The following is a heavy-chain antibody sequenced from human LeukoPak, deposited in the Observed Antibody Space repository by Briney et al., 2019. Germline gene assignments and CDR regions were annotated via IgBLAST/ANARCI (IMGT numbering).Heavy chain of an antibody. J-gene: IGHJ3*01. CDR3: ASDSISMNAFDA. CDR1: GGSFTTHY. CDR2: ISYIGST. Sequence: SETLSLTCTVSGGSFTTHYWSWIRQPPGKGLEWIGYISYIGSTNYNPSLKSRVIIPIDTSNNEVSLMLTSVTAADTAVYYCASDSISMNAFDAWGQGTMVTVSS. D-gene: IGHD3-22*01. V-gene: IGHV4-59*11.